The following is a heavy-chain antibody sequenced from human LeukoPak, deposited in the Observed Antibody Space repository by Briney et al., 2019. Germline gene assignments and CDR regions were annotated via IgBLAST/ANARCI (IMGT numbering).Heavy chain of an antibody. CDR2: INHSGST. D-gene: IGHD2-2*01. CDR3: ARVTYQYGMDV. V-gene: IGHV4-34*01. CDR1: GGSISSYY. Sequence: SETLSLTCTVSGGSISSYYWSWTRQPPGKGLEWIGEINHSGSTNYNPSLKSRVTISVDTSKNQFSLKLSSVTAADTAVYYCARVTYQYGMDVWGQGTTVTVSS. J-gene: IGHJ6*02.